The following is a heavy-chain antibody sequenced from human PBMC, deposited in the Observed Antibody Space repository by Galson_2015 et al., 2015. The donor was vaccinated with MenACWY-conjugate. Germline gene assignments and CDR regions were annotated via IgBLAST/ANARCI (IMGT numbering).Heavy chain of an antibody. V-gene: IGHV3-7*01. CDR1: GFTFSNHW. J-gene: IGHJ5*01. Sequence: SLRLSCAASGFTFSNHWMSWVRQAPGKGLEWVANINQDGSEKNYVDSLRGRFSISRDNARNSVFLQMNSLRSEDTAVYYCVRPIMTFVAVRSLDSWGQGTVVTVSS. D-gene: IGHD3/OR15-3a*01. CDR3: VRPIMTFVAVRSLDS. CDR2: INQDGSEK.